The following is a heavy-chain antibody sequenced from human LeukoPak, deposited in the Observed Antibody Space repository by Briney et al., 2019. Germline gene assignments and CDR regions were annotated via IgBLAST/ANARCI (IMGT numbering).Heavy chain of an antibody. V-gene: IGHV1-69*04. CDR3: ARDSSGWPD. CDR2: IIPILGIA. CDR1: GGTFSSYA. J-gene: IGHJ4*02. Sequence: ASVKVSCKASGGTFSSYAISWVRQAPGQGLEWMGRIIPILGIANYAQKFQGRVTITADKSTSTAYMKLSSLRSEDTAVYYCARDSSGWPDWGQGTLVTVSS. D-gene: IGHD6-19*01.